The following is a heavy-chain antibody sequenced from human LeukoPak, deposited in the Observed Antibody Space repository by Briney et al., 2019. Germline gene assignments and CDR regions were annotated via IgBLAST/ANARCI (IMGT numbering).Heavy chain of an antibody. CDR1: GGSISNYY. CDR3: ARRARATAGGDYFDY. J-gene: IGHJ4*02. V-gene: IGHV4-59*08. Sequence: SETLSLTCTVFGGSISNYYWSWIRKPPGKGLEWIGYIYYSGSTDYNPSLKSRVTISIDTPKNQFSLKLTSVTAADTAVYYCARRARATAGGDYFDYWGQGTLVTVSS. CDR2: IYYSGST. D-gene: IGHD6-13*01.